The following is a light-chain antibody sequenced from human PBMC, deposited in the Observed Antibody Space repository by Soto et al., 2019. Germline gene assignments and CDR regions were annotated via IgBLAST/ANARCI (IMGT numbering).Light chain of an antibody. Sequence: EIVLTQSPGTLSLSPGERATLSCRASQSIRNTYLAWYQQKPGQAPRLLIYAASSRATGIPDRFSGSGSGTDFTLTISRLEPEDFAVYYCQHYGNSRWTFGQGTKVEMK. V-gene: IGKV3-20*01. CDR2: AAS. J-gene: IGKJ1*01. CDR1: QSIRNTY. CDR3: QHYGNSRWT.